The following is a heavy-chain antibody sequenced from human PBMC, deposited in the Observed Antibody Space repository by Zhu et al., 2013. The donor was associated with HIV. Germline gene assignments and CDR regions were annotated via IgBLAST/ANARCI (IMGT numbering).Heavy chain of an antibody. CDR1: GYTFTSYG. D-gene: IGHD6-19*01. CDR2: SAHTVVT. Sequence: QVQLVQSGPEVTKPGASVKVSCKASGYTFTSYGFSWVRQAPGQGLEWDGDGSAHTVVTQSNAQKFQDRFTMTTDTFTNGAYMELTSLTYDDTAVYYCTRDREQWLVPSNYYYGLDVWGQGTTVTVSS. V-gene: IGHV1-18*01. CDR3: TRDREQWLVPSNYYYGLDV. J-gene: IGHJ6*02.